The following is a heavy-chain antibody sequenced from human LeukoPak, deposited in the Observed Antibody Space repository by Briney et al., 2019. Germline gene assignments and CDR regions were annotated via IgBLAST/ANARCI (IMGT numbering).Heavy chain of an antibody. CDR3: ARQLERLGDYFDY. CDR1: GFIFTDYY. V-gene: IGHV1-2*02. D-gene: IGHD1-1*01. Sequence: GASVKVSCKASGFIFTDYYVHWVRQAPGQGLEWIGWINPNTGGTNFAQRFQGRVTMTKDTSISTAYMNLSSLTSDDTAVYYCARQLERLGDYFDYWGQGTLVTVSS. CDR2: INPNTGGT. J-gene: IGHJ4*02.